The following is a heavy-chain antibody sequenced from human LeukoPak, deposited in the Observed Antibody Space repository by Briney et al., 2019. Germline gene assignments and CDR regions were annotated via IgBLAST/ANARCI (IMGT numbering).Heavy chain of an antibody. CDR1: GFTFSDFSTYW. J-gene: IGHJ4*02. V-gene: IGHV3-74*01. D-gene: IGHD3-22*01. CDR2: INPDGSTT. CDR3: ARMTGEGDYYDSSGYYFDY. Sequence: GGSLRLSCAASGFTFSDFSTYWMHWVRQAPGKGLVWVSHINPDGSTTRYADSVKGRFTISRDNAKNTLYLQMSSLTAEDTAVYYCARMTGEGDYYDSSGYYFDYWGQGTLVTVSS.